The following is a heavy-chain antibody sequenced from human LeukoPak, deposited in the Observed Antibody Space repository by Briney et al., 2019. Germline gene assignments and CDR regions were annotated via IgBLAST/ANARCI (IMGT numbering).Heavy chain of an antibody. V-gene: IGHV3-23*01. Sequence: GGSLRLSCAASGFTFSSYAMSWVRQAPGKGLEWVSAISGSGGSTYYADSVKGRFTISRDNSKNTLYLQMNSLRAEDTAVYYCAGLFFVGADISPDYWGQGTLVTVSS. CDR3: AGLFFVGADISPDY. CDR2: ISGSGGST. D-gene: IGHD1-26*01. CDR1: GFTFSSYA. J-gene: IGHJ4*02.